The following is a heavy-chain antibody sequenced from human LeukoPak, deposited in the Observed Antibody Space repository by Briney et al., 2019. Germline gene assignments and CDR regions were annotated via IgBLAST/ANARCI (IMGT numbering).Heavy chain of an antibody. J-gene: IGHJ6*03. CDR3: ARVVADYYYYYMDV. D-gene: IGHD5-12*01. Sequence: SVKVSCKASGGTFSSYAISWVRQAPGQGPEWMGGIIPIFGTANYAQKFQGRVTITTDESTSTAYMELSSLRSEDTAVYYCARVVADYYYYYMDVWGKGTTVAVSS. CDR2: IIPIFGTA. V-gene: IGHV1-69*05. CDR1: GGTFSSYA.